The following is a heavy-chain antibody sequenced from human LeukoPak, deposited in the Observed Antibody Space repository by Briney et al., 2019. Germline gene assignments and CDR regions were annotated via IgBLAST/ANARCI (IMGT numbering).Heavy chain of an antibody. D-gene: IGHD3-9*01. Sequence: SETLSLTCTVSGGSISSSSYYWGWIRQPPGKGLEWIGSIYYSGSTYYNPSLKSRVTISVDTSKNQFSLKLSSVTAADTAVYYCARRSGYDILTGYYPFDYWGQGTLVTVSS. CDR2: IYYSGST. J-gene: IGHJ4*02. CDR3: ARRSGYDILTGYYPFDY. V-gene: IGHV4-39*01. CDR1: GGSISSSSYY.